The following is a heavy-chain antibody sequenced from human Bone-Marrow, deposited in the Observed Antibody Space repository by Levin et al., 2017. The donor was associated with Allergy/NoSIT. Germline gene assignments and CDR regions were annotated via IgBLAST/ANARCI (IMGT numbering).Heavy chain of an antibody. J-gene: IGHJ4*02. CDR1: GFTFSTSW. V-gene: IGHV3-74*01. Sequence: GESLKISCAASGFTFSTSWMHWVRQPPGKGLVWVSRISPDGSSTSYADSVKGRFTVSRDNAKNTLYLQMNSLRGEDTAVYYCARGPFSSSSGYWGQGTLVTVSS. CDR2: ISPDGSST. D-gene: IGHD6-6*01. CDR3: ARGPFSSSSGY.